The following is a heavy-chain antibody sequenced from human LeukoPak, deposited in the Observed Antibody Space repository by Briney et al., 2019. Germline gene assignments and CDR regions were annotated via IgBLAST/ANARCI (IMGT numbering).Heavy chain of an antibody. CDR1: GFTFNTYN. J-gene: IGHJ4*02. CDR2: ISSSSTYI. D-gene: IGHD5-18*01. CDR3: AKGAQLWLRGRIY. Sequence: GGSLRLSCAASGFTFNTYNMNWVRQAPGKGLEWVSSISSSSTYIHYADSVKGRFTISRDNSKNTLYLQMNSLRAEDTAVYYCAKGAQLWLRGRIYWGQGTLVTVSS. V-gene: IGHV3-21*04.